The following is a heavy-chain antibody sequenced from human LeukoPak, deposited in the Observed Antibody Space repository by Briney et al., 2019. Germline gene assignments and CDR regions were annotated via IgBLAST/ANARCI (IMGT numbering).Heavy chain of an antibody. CDR2: GYGST. CDR3: ASHEYSTSFVEY. CDR1: GGSISSSRYY. V-gene: IGHV4-39*01. Sequence: SETLSLMCTVSGGSISSSRYYWGWIRQPPGKGLEWIGGGYGSTYYNPSLKSRVTISVDTSKNQFSLQLRSVTAADTAVYYCASHEYSTSFVEYWGQGTLVTVSS. D-gene: IGHD6-13*01. J-gene: IGHJ4*02.